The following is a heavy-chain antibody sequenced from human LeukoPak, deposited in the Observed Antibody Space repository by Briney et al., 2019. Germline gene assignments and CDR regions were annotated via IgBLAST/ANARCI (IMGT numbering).Heavy chain of an antibody. V-gene: IGHV4-4*02. D-gene: IGHD1-1*01. Sequence: AGGSLRLSCAASGLTFSDYYMGWVRQPPGKGLEWIGEIYHSGSPNYNPSLKSRVTISVDKSRNHFSLNLSSVTAADTAVYYCARVNINNWHSCDYWGQGTLVTVSS. J-gene: IGHJ4*02. CDR2: IYHSGSP. CDR1: GLTFSDYYM. CDR3: ARVNINNWHSCDY.